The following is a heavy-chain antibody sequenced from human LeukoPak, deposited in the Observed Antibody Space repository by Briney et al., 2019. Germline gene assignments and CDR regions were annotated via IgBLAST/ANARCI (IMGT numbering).Heavy chain of an antibody. CDR2: IKPNGRET. CDR1: GFTFSSYW. J-gene: IGHJ4*02. V-gene: IGHV3-7*01. CDR3: ARDYN. Sequence: GGSLRLSCAASGFTFSSYWTNWVRQAPGKGLEWVANIKPNGRETYYVDSVKGRFTISRDNAKSSLYLQMNSLRAEDTAVYYCARDYNLGQGTLVTVSS.